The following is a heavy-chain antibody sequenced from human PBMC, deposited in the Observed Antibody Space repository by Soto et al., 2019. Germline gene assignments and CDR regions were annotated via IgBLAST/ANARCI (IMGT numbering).Heavy chain of an antibody. CDR3: AKTGFWSDYRVADY. J-gene: IGHJ4*02. D-gene: IGHD3-3*01. CDR1: GGSISRSSSY. V-gene: IGHV4-39*01. Sequence: QLQLQESGPGLVKPSETLSLTCTVSGGSISRSSSYWGWIRQPPGKGLEWIGSINYGGSIYYNPSLKSRITVSVDTSKNQFSLKLSSVTAADTAVYFCAKTGFWSDYRVADYWGQGTLVTVSS. CDR2: INYGGSI.